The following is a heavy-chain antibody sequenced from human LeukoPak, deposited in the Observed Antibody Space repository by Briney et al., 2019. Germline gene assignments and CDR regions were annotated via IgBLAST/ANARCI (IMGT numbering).Heavy chain of an antibody. CDR3: ARGGYNWNYSLDY. CDR1: GGPISSYY. CDR2: IYYSGST. D-gene: IGHD1-7*01. V-gene: IGHV4-59*12. Sequence: SETLSLTCTVSGGPISSYYWSWIRQPPGKGLEWIGYIYYSGSTNYNPSLKSRVTISVDTSKNQFSLKLSSVTAADTAVYYCARGGYNWNYSLDYWGQGTLVTVSS. J-gene: IGHJ4*02.